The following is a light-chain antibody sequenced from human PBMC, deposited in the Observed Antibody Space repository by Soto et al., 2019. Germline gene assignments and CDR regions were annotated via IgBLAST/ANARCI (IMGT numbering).Light chain of an antibody. Sequence: DIQMTQSPSSLSASVGDRVTITCRASQSISSYLNWYQQRPGKAPNLLIYDATRLHSGVPPRFSGSGYGTDFTLTITSLQLEDFATYYCQQRDVSPRTFGQGTKVEIK. CDR2: DAT. J-gene: IGKJ1*01. V-gene: IGKV1-39*01. CDR1: QSISSY. CDR3: QQRDVSPRT.